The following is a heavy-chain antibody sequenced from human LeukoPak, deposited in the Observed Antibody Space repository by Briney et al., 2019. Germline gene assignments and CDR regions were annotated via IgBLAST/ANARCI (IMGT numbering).Heavy chain of an antibody. CDR2: IYYSGST. D-gene: IGHD3-22*01. CDR3: ARGLNYDSSGYYSLDWYFDL. Sequence: PSQTLPLTCTVSGGSISSGGYYWSWIRQHPGKGLEWIGYIYYSGSTYYNPSLKSRVTISVDTSKNQFSLKLSSVTAADTAVYYCARGLNYDSSGYYSLDWYFDLWGRGTLVTVSS. CDR1: GGSISSGGYY. J-gene: IGHJ2*01. V-gene: IGHV4-31*03.